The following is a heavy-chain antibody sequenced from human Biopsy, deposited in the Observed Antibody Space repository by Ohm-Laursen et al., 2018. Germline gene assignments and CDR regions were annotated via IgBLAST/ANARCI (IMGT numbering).Heavy chain of an antibody. V-gene: IGHV3-74*01. J-gene: IGHJ4*02. CDR1: EFIFSSFW. CDR3: TRAEAGSGSLLYFDY. CDR2: VNTDGSST. Sequence: GSLRLSCTASEFIFSSFWMYWVRQAPGKGLVWVSRVNTDGSSTNYADAVKGRFTISRDNAKNTVFLQMNSLRAEDTAVYYCTRAEAGSGSLLYFDYWGQGTLVTVSS. D-gene: IGHD3-10*01.